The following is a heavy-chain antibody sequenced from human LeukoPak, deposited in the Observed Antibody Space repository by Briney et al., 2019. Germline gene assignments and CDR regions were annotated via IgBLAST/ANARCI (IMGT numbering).Heavy chain of an antibody. Sequence: PSQTLSLTCTVSGGSLSSGDYYWSWIRQPPGKGLEWIGYIYYSGSTYYNPSLKSRVTISVDTSKNQFSLKLSSVTAADTAVYYCARGLTYYDFWSGYYTGMGLYDYWGQGTLVTVSS. J-gene: IGHJ4*02. V-gene: IGHV4-30-4*08. CDR2: IYYSGST. CDR1: GGSLSSGDYY. D-gene: IGHD3-3*01. CDR3: ARGLTYYDFWSGYYTGMGLYDY.